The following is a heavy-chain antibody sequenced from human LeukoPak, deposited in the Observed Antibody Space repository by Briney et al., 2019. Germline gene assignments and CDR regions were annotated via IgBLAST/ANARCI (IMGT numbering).Heavy chain of an antibody. V-gene: IGHV1-2*06. D-gene: IGHD7-27*01. CDR1: GYTFIDYY. Sequence: GASVKVSCKSSGYTFIDYYIHWVRQAPGQGLEWMGRINPNSGGTNSAQTFQGRVTMTSDTSISTAYMELNRLTSDDTAVYYCARDLPSTPNWELDYWGQGTLVTVSS. CDR2: INPNSGGT. J-gene: IGHJ4*02. CDR3: ARDLPSTPNWELDY.